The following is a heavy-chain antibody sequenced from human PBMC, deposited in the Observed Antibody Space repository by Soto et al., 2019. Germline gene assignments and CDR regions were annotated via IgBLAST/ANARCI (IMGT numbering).Heavy chain of an antibody. J-gene: IGHJ4*02. V-gene: IGHV1-3*04. D-gene: IGHD2-2*01. CDR2: INTANGNT. Sequence: QVQLVQSGAEVKKPGASVKVSCKASGYTFISYEIQWVRQAPGQRLEWVGWINTANGNTAYAENFLGRATITSDTAASTVYMELRSLTSEDTAVYYCARESPDRADDYWGQGTLVTVSS. CDR3: ARESPDRADDY. CDR1: GYTFISYE.